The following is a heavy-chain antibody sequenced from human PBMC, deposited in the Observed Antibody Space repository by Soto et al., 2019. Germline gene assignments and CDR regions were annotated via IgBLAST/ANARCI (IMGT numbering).Heavy chain of an antibody. V-gene: IGHV3-23*01. D-gene: IGHD2-15*01. CDR3: VKYGRYCKGPTGYYFYYVDV. J-gene: IGHJ6*03. CDR2: ISGSSGGI. Sequence: EVQLLESGGGLVQPGGSLGLSCAASGFTFGSYVMTWVRQAPGKGLEWVSSISGSSGGIYYADSVRGRFTVSRDNSQNMLYLQMSSLSAEESAVYHCVKYGRYCKGPTGYYFYYVDVWGKGTAVTVSS. CDR1: GFTFGSYV.